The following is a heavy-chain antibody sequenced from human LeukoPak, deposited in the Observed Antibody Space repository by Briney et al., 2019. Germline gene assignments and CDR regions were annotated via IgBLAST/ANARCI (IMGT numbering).Heavy chain of an antibody. CDR3: ASDRYYGPGGAALDI. V-gene: IGHV3-7*01. CDR1: GFTFSSYW. CDR2: IKQDGNEK. J-gene: IGHJ3*02. Sequence: PGGSLRLSCAASGFTFSSYWMSWGRQAPGKGLEWVANIKQDGNEKYYVDSVKRRFTISRDNAKKSLYLQLDSLRAAATAVYYCASDRYYGPGGAALDIWGQGTMVTVSS. D-gene: IGHD4-17*01.